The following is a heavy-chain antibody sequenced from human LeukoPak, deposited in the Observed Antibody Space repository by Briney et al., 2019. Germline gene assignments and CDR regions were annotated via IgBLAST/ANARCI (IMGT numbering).Heavy chain of an antibody. J-gene: IGHJ4*02. D-gene: IGHD4-23*01. CDR3: ARDPTTVVTTPYYFDF. Sequence: TSETLSLTCAVHGGPFSGYHWNWIRQSPGKGLEWIGEINDRGHTNYNPSLESRVTISVDTSKKQFSLKLNSVTAADTAVYYCARDPTTVVTTPYYFDFWGQGTLATVSS. CDR2: INDRGHT. CDR1: GGPFSGYH. V-gene: IGHV4-34*01.